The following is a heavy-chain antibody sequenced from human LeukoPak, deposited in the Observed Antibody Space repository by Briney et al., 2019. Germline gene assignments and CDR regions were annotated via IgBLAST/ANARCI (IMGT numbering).Heavy chain of an antibody. CDR1: GFTFSSYG. J-gene: IGHJ3*02. D-gene: IGHD3-10*01. CDR3: ARERAGARAFDI. V-gene: IGHV3-30*19. CDR2: ISYDGSNK. Sequence: PGGSLRLSCAASGFTFSSYGMHWVRQAPGKGLEWVAVISYDGSNKYYADSVKGRFTISRDNSKNTLYLQMNSLRAEDTAVYYCARERAGARAFDIWGQGTMVTVSS.